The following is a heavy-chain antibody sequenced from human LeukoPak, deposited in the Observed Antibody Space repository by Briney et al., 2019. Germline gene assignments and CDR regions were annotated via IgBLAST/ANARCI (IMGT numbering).Heavy chain of an antibody. CDR3: AKDVVTRYCSGGSCYPFDY. CDR1: GFTFSSYA. J-gene: IGHJ4*02. V-gene: IGHV3-23*01. Sequence: GGSLRLSCAASGFTFSSYAMSWVPQAPGEGLWWVSAISGSGGSTYYADSVKGRFTISRDNSKNTLYLQMNSLRAEDTAVYYCAKDVVTRYCSGGSCYPFDYWGQGTLVTVSS. D-gene: IGHD2-15*01. CDR2: ISGSGGST.